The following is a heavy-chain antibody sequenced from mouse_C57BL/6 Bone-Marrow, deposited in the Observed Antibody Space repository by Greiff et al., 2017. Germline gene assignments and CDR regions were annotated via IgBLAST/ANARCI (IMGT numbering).Heavy chain of an antibody. Sequence: VQLQQPGAELVKPGASVKLSCKASGYTFTSYWMQWVKQRPGQGLEWIGEIDPSDSYTNYNQKFKGKSTLTVDKSSSTAYMQLSSLTSEDSAVYYCAREGSWFAYWGQGTLVTVSA. V-gene: IGHV1-50*01. CDR2: IDPSDSYT. CDR3: AREGSWFAY. CDR1: GYTFTSYW. J-gene: IGHJ3*01.